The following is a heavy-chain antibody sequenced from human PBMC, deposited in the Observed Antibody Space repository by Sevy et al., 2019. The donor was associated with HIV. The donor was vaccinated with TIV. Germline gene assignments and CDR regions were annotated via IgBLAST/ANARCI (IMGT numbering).Heavy chain of an antibody. CDR3: ARGSVGVATINYYYDGMDV. J-gene: IGHJ6*02. CDR2: TYYRSKWYN. V-gene: IGHV6-1*01. CDR1: GDSVSSNSAA. D-gene: IGHD5-12*01. Sequence: SQTLSLTCAISGDSVSSNSAAWNWIRQSPSRGLEWLGRTYYRSKWYNDYAVFVKSRITINPDTSKNQFSLQLNSVTPEDTAVYFCARGSVGVATINYYYDGMDVWGQGTTVTVSS.